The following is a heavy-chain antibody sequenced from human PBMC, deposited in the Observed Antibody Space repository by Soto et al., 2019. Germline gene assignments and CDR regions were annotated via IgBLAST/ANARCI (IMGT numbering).Heavy chain of an antibody. V-gene: IGHV3-23*01. D-gene: IGHD3-3*01. Sequence: VESLIISCGTSGFSFVNYGMCWGRQGPGKGLEWVSGISSSGGRTYFADSVMDRFTISRDNSKNTMYLQMDSLRVEDTAVYYCAKVAKPRVVIEHFDYWGQGSLVT. CDR1: GFSFVNYG. CDR2: ISSSGGRT. J-gene: IGHJ4*02. CDR3: AKVAKPRVVIEHFDY.